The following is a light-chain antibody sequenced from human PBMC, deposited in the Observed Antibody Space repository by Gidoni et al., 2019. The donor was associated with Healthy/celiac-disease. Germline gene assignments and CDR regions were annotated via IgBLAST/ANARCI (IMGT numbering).Light chain of an antibody. Sequence: DIQMTQSPSTLSASVGDRVTITCRASQSISSWLAWYQQKPGKAPKLLIYDACSLESGVPSRFRGSGSGTEFTLTISSLQPDDFATYYCQQYNSYPWTFGQGTKVEIK. J-gene: IGKJ1*01. CDR1: QSISSW. CDR2: DAC. CDR3: QQYNSYPWT. V-gene: IGKV1-5*01.